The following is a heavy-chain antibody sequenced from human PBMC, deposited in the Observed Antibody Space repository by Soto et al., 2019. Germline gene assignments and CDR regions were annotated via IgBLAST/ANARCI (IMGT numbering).Heavy chain of an antibody. CDR3: AREGVYCSSTSCYLGGVIGYYYYGMDV. CDR2: ISYDGSNK. V-gene: IGHV3-30-3*01. D-gene: IGHD2-2*01. Sequence: QVQLVESGGGVVQPGRSLRLSCASSGFTFSSYAMHWVRQAPGKGLEWVAVISYDGSNKYYADSVKGRFTISRDNSKNTLYLQMNSLRADDTAVYYCAREGVYCSSTSCYLGGVIGYYYYGMDVWGQGTTVTVSS. CDR1: GFTFSSYA. J-gene: IGHJ6*02.